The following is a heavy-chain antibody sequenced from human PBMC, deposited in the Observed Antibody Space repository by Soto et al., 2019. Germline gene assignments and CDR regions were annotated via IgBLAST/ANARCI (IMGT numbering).Heavy chain of an antibody. CDR1: GFTFSDYY. CDR3: ARTIVAAGGRRYFDL. V-gene: IGHV3-11*05. D-gene: IGHD6-13*01. CDR2: INSSSSYT. J-gene: IGHJ2*01. Sequence: QVQLVESGGGLVKPGGSLRLSCAASGFTFSDYYMSWIRQAPGKGLEWVSYINSSSSYTNYADSAKGRFTISRDNAKNSLYLQMNSLRAEDTAVYYCARTIVAAGGRRYFDLWGRGTLVTVSS.